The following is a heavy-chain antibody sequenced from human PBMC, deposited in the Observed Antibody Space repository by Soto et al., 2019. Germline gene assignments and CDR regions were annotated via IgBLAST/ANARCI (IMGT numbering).Heavy chain of an antibody. CDR3: ARGFTSELEPHY. J-gene: IGHJ4*02. D-gene: IGHD1-1*01. Sequence: SETLSLTCAVYGGSFSGYYWSWIRQPPGKGLEWIGEINHSGSTNYNPSLKSRVTISVDTSKNQFSLKLSSVTAADTAVYYCARGFTSELEPHYWGQGTLVTVSS. CDR2: INHSGST. V-gene: IGHV4-34*01. CDR1: GGSFSGYY.